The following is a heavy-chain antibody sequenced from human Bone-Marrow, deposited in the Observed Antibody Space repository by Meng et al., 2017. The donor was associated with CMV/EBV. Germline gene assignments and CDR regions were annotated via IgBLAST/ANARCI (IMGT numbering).Heavy chain of an antibody. J-gene: IGHJ6*02. CDR3: ARVPFLYGMDV. Sequence: SETLSLTCTVSGGSISSYYWSWIRQPPGKGLEWIGYIYYSGSTNYNPSLKSRVTISVDTSKNQFSLKLSSVTAADTAVYYWARVPFLYGMDVWGQGTTVTFSS. CDR1: GGSISSYY. CDR2: IYYSGST. V-gene: IGHV4-59*01. D-gene: IGHD2/OR15-2a*01.